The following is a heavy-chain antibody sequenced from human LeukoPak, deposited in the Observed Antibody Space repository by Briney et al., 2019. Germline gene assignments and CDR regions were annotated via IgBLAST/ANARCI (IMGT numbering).Heavy chain of an antibody. J-gene: IGHJ3*02. CDR3: ASGSRGVGATTDAFDI. Sequence: SVKVSCKASGGTFSSYAISWVRQAPGQGLEWMGRIIPILGIANYAQKFQGRVTITADKSTSTAYMELSSLRSEDTAVYYCASGSRGVGATTDAFDIWGQGTMVTVSS. CDR1: GGTFSSYA. V-gene: IGHV1-69*04. CDR2: IIPILGIA. D-gene: IGHD1-26*01.